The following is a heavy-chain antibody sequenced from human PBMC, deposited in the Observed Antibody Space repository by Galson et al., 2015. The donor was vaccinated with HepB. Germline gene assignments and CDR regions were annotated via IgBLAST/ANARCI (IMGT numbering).Heavy chain of an antibody. CDR3: AREDSYGDYTFDY. D-gene: IGHD4-17*01. Sequence: SVKVSCKASGYTFTSYAMHRVRQAPGQRLEWMGWINAGNGNTKYSQKFQGRVTITRDTSASTAYMELSSLRSEDTAVYYCAREDSYGDYTFDYWGQGTLVTVSS. CDR2: INAGNGNT. J-gene: IGHJ4*02. V-gene: IGHV1-3*01. CDR1: GYTFTSYA.